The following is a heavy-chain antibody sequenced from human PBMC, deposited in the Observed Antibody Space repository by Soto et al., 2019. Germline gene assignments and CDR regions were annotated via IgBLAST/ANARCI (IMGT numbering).Heavy chain of an antibody. CDR1: GFTFSSYV. J-gene: IGHJ1*01. CDR2: LSGSGGST. D-gene: IGHD2-15*01. CDR3: AKDLGGCSGGSCYSVYFQH. Sequence: EVQLLESGGGLVQPGGSLRLSCAASGFTFSSYVMSWVRQAPGKGLEWVSALSGSGGSTYYADSVKGRFTISRDNSKNTLYLQMNSLRAEDTAVYYCAKDLGGCSGGSCYSVYFQHWGQGTLVTVSS. V-gene: IGHV3-23*01.